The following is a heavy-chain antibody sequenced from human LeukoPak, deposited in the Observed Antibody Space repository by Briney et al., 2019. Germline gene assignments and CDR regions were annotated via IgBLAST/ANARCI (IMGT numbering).Heavy chain of an antibody. CDR2: ISSSSSYI. Sequence: GGSLRLSCAASGFTFSSYSMNWVRQAPGKGLEWVSSISSSSSYIYYADSVKGRFTISRDNAKNSLYLQMHSLRAEDTAVYYCAREDASSLDVWGKGTTVTVSS. V-gene: IGHV3-21*01. J-gene: IGHJ6*04. CDR1: GFTFSSYS. CDR3: AREDASSLDV. D-gene: IGHD6-6*01.